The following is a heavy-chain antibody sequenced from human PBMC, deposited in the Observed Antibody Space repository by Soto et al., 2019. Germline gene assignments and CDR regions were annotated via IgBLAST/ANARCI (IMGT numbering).Heavy chain of an antibody. Sequence: ASVKVSCKASGYTFTSYGISWVRQAPGQGLEWMGWISAYNGNTNYAQKLQGRVTMTTDTSTSTAYMELRSLRSDDTAVYYCARSSAPGGSYYVEGFDYCGQRTLVTVSS. V-gene: IGHV1-18*04. CDR3: ARSSAPGGSYYVEGFDY. CDR1: GYTFTSYG. CDR2: ISAYNGNT. J-gene: IGHJ4*02. D-gene: IGHD1-26*01.